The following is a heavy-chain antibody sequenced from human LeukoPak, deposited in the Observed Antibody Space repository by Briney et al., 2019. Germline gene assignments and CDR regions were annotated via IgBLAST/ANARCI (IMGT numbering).Heavy chain of an antibody. CDR3: ARSSGYDFMDPYCFDY. V-gene: IGHV4-38-2*02. J-gene: IGHJ4*02. Sequence: SEALSLTCTVSGYSISSGYYWGWIRPPPGKGLEWIGSIYHSGSTYYNPSLKSRVTISVDTSKNQFSLKLSSVTAADTAVYYCARSSGYDFMDPYCFDYWGQGTLVTVSS. CDR2: IYHSGST. D-gene: IGHD5-12*01. CDR1: GYSISSGYY.